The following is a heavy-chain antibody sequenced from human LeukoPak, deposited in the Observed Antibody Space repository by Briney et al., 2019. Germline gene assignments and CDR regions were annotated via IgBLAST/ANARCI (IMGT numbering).Heavy chain of an antibody. J-gene: IGHJ4*02. V-gene: IGHV4-34*01. CDR1: GGSFSGYY. Sequence: ASETLSLTCAVYGGSFSGYYWSWIRQPPGKGLEWIGEINHSGSTNYNPSLKSRVTISVDTSKNQFSLKLSSVTAADTAVYYCARESPPDDYWGQGTLVTVSS. CDR2: INHSGST. CDR3: ARESPPDDY.